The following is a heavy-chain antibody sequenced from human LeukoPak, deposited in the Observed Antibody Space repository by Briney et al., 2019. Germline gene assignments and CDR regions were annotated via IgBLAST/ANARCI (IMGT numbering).Heavy chain of an antibody. Sequence: GSLRLSCAASGFTFNNYAMSWVRQAPGKGLEWVSAISGSGGSTYYTDSVKGRFTISRDNSKNTLYLQMNSLRAEDTAVYYCAKDGATMVRGVIDYWGQGTLVTVSS. D-gene: IGHD3-10*01. J-gene: IGHJ4*02. CDR1: GFTFNNYA. CDR3: AKDGATMVRGVIDY. CDR2: ISGSGGST. V-gene: IGHV3-23*01.